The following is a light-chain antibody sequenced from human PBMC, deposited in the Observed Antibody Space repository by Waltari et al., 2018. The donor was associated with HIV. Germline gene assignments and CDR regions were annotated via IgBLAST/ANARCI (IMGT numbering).Light chain of an antibody. V-gene: IGKV4-1*01. CDR2: WAS. Sequence: DIVMTQSPDSLAVSLGERATINRKSSPSVLYSSNNKNYLAWYQQKPGQPPKLPIYWASARESGVPDRFSCSVSGTDFTLTSSSLQAEDVAVYYCQQYYSTPFTFGPGTKVDIK. CDR3: QQYYSTPFT. CDR1: PSVLYSSNNKNY. J-gene: IGKJ3*01.